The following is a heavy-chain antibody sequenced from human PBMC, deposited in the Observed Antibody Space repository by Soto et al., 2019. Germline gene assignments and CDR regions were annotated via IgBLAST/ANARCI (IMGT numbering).Heavy chain of an antibody. CDR1: GFTFSSYG. CDR3: AKGVEDWFDP. CDR2: ISYDGTKK. D-gene: IGHD2-15*01. V-gene: IGHV3-30*18. J-gene: IGHJ5*02. Sequence: QVQLVESGGGVVQPGRSLRLSCAASGFTFSSYGMYWVRQAPGKGLEWVASISYDGTKKYYGDSVKGRFTISRDNSKNTLYLQVNSLRSEYTAVYYCAKGVEDWFDPWGQGTLVTVSS.